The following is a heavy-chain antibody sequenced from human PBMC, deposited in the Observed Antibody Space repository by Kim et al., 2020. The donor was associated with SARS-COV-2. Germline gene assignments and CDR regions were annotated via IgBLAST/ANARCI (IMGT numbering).Heavy chain of an antibody. D-gene: IGHD3-10*01. V-gene: IGHV4-31*02. Sequence: YYNPSLKSRVTISVDTSKNQFSRKLSSVTAADTAVYYCARARGGSGSYRDYWGQGTLVTVSS. CDR3: ARARGGSGSYRDY. J-gene: IGHJ4*02.